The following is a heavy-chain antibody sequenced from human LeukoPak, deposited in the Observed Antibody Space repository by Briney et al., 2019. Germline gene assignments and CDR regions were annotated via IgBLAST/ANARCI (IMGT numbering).Heavy chain of an antibody. V-gene: IGHV3-43*02. Sequence: PGGSLRLSCAASEFTFDDHPMHWDRQAPGKGLEWVSLISGDGGSTYYADSVKGRFTISRDNSKNSLYLQMNSLRTEDTALYYQAKDCREDSRGWKESSPVFDYWGQGTLVTVSS. CDR2: ISGDGGST. CDR3: AKDCREDSRGWKESSPVFDY. D-gene: IGHD6-19*01. CDR1: EFTFDDHP. J-gene: IGHJ4*02.